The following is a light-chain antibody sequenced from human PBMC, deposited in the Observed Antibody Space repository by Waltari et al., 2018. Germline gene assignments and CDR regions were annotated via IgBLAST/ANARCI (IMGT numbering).Light chain of an antibody. Sequence: DIQMTQSPSSLSASVGDRVIITCQASQDISDYLNWYQQKPGKAPKLLIYDASNLETGVPSRFSGSGSGTDFTFTISSLQPADTATYYCQQHDNLPYTFGQGTKVEIK. CDR1: QDISDY. CDR2: DAS. V-gene: IGKV1-33*01. CDR3: QQHDNLPYT. J-gene: IGKJ2*01.